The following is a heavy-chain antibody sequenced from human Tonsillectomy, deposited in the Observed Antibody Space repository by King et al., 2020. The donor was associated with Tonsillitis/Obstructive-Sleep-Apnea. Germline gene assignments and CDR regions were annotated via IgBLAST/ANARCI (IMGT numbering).Heavy chain of an antibody. V-gene: IGHV3-15*01. CDR2: IKSKTDGETT. Sequence: VQLVESGGGLVKPGGSLRLSCAASGFTFSNAWMSWVRQAPGKGLEWVGRIKSKTDGETTDYAAPVKGRFTISRDDSKNTLSLQMNSLKTEDTAVYYCTSDGRSAYMDVWGKGTTVTVSS. CDR3: TSDGRSAYMDV. CDR1: GFTFSNAW. D-gene: IGHD6-6*01. J-gene: IGHJ6*03.